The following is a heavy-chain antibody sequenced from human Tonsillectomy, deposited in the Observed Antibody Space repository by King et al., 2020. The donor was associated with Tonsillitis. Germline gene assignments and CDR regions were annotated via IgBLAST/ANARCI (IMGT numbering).Heavy chain of an antibody. CDR1: GFTFSSYA. CDR2: ISGIGVGT. CDR3: AKDSESGGPTLNWGLSEGAFDI. D-gene: IGHD7-27*01. J-gene: IGHJ3*02. V-gene: IGHV3-23*01. Sequence: VQLLESGGGLVQPGGSLRLSCAASGFTFSSYAMSLVRQAPGKGLAWVSAISGIGVGTYYADSVKGRFTISRDNSKNTLFLQMNSLRAEDTAVYYCAKDSESGGPTLNWGLSEGAFDIWGQGTMVTVSS.